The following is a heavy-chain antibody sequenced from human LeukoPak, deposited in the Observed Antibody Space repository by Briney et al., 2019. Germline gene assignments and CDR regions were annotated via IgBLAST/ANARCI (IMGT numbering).Heavy chain of an antibody. V-gene: IGHV1-18*01. J-gene: IGHJ4*02. CDR1: GYTFTSYG. CDR3: ARDGSFYGDYGIDY. Sequence: ASVTVSCKASGYTFTSYGISWVRQAPGQGLEWMGWISAYNGNTNYAQKLQGRVTMTTDTSTSTAYMELRSLRSDDTAVYYCARDGSFYGDYGIDYWGQGTLVTVSS. D-gene: IGHD4-17*01. CDR2: ISAYNGNT.